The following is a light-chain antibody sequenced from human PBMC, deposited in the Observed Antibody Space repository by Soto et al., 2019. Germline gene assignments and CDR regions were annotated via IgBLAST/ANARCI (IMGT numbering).Light chain of an antibody. CDR3: SQANNFPLT. CDR2: EAT. V-gene: IGKV1-12*01. J-gene: IGKJ5*01. Sequence: DIQMTQSPSSVSASVGDTVTITCRASQGLKFLAWYQQKPGKAPRLLIYEATNLQSGVPPKFSGSGTGNDFTLTISSLQPEDFANYFCSQANNFPLTFGQGKQLEFK. CDR1: QGLKF.